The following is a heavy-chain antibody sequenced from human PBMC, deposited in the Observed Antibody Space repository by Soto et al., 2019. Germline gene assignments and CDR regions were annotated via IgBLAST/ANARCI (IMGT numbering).Heavy chain of an antibody. V-gene: IGHV3-23*01. CDR1: GFTFSSYA. D-gene: IGHD2-15*01. J-gene: IGHJ6*02. Sequence: GGSLRLSCAASGFTFSSYAMSWVRQAPGKGLEWVSAISGSGGSTCYADSVKGRFTISRDNSKNTLYLQMNSLRAEDTAVYYCAKDHLGYCSGGSCYNYYYGMDVWGQGTTVTVSS. CDR3: AKDHLGYCSGGSCYNYYYGMDV. CDR2: ISGSGGST.